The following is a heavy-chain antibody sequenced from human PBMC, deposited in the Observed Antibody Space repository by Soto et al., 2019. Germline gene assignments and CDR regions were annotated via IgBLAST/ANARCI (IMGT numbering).Heavy chain of an antibody. V-gene: IGHV1-18*04. Sequence: ASEKVSSKASGYTFTSYVISWGPNAPIQGLEWIGWISAYNGNTNYAQKLQGRVTMTTDTSTSTAYMELRSLRSDDTAVYYCARDSRGYSSGIASYYWRQGTLVTVSS. CDR2: ISAYNGNT. J-gene: IGHJ4*02. CDR3: ARDSRGYSSGIASYY. D-gene: IGHD6-19*01. CDR1: GYTFTSYV.